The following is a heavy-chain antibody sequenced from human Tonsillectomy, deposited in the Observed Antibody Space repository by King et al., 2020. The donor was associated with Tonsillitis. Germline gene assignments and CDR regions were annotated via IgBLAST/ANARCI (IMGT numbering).Heavy chain of an antibody. Sequence: VQLQQWGAGLLKPSETLSLTCAVYGGSFSGYYWSLIRQPPGKGLEWIGEINHSGITKYNPSLKSRVTISIDTSKNQFSLKLSSVTAADTAVYYCARGRVSGYDASLLLWGQGTLVTVSS. CDR1: GGSFSGYY. CDR3: ARGRVSGYDASLLL. J-gene: IGHJ4*02. D-gene: IGHD5-12*01. V-gene: IGHV4-34*01. CDR2: INHSGIT.